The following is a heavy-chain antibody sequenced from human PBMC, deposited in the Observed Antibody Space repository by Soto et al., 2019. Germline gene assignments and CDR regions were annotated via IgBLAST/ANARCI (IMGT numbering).Heavy chain of an antibody. J-gene: IGHJ4*02. Sequence: PGERRERKGSGSGWSPFNYRNGWVRQMPGKGLEWVGIIYPDDSNTRYSPSFQGQVTISADKSISTAYLQWSSLKASDTAMFYCARGIGGNLVYFDYWGRGTMVTVSS. CDR2: IYPDDSNT. V-gene: IGHV5-51*01. CDR3: ARGIGGNLVYFDY. D-gene: IGHD2-15*01. CDR1: GWSPFNYR.